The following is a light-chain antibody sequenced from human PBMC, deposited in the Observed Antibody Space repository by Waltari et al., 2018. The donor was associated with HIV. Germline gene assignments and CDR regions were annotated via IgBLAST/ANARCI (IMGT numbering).Light chain of an antibody. V-gene: IGKV1-39*01. Sequence: DIQMTQSPSSLSASVGDRVTITCRASQSISSYLNWYQQKPGKAPKLLIYAASSLQSGVPSRFNGSGSGTDSTLTISSLQPEDFATYYCQQSYGTPRTFGQGTKVEIK. CDR3: QQSYGTPRT. CDR1: QSISSY. CDR2: AAS. J-gene: IGKJ1*01.